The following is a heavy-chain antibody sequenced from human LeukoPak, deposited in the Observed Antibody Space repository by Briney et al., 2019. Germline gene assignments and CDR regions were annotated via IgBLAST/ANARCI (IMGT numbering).Heavy chain of an antibody. D-gene: IGHD2/OR15-2a*01. Sequence: PGRSLKLSCAASGFTFSSYDMHWVRQAPGKGLEWVAVMWFDGSNKYHADSVKGRFTISRDNSKNTLYLQMNSLRAEDTAVYYCARNSALDYWGQGTLVTVSS. CDR3: ARNSALDY. V-gene: IGHV3-33*01. CDR2: MWFDGSNK. CDR1: GFTFSSYD. J-gene: IGHJ4*02.